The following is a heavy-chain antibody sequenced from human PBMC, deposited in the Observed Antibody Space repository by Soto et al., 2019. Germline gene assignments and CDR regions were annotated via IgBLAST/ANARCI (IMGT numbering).Heavy chain of an antibody. CDR1: GFTFSSYS. J-gene: IGHJ6*03. CDR3: STSSWQDYYYYMDV. CDR2: ISSSSSTI. V-gene: IGHV3-48*01. D-gene: IGHD6-13*01. Sequence: GGSLRLSCAASGFTFSSYSMNWVRQAPGKGLEWGSYISSSSSTIYYADSVKGRFTISRDNAKNSLYLQMNSLRAEDTAVYYCSTSSWQDYYYYMDVWSKGTTVTVSS.